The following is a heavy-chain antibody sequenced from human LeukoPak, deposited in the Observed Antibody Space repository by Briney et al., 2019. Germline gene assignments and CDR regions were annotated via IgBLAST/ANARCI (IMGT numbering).Heavy chain of an antibody. J-gene: IGHJ5*02. CDR3: ARHGLAARVRGVIHWFDP. D-gene: IGHD3-10*01. V-gene: IGHV5-51*01. CDR1: GYSFTSFW. CDR2: IYPRDSET. Sequence: GESLQISCKGSGYSFTSFWIGWVRQMPGKGLEWMGIIYPRDSETRYSPSFQGQVTISADKSISTAYLQWSSLKASDTAMYYCARHGLAARVRGVIHWFDPWGQGTLVTVSS.